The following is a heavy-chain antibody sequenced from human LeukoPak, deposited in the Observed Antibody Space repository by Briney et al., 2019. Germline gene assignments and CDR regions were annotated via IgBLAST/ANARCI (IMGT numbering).Heavy chain of an antibody. Sequence: SETLSLTCTVSGGSISSGYYYWSWIRQPPGKGLEWIGYIYYSGSTYYNPSLKSRVTISVDTSKNQFSLKLSSVTAADTAVYYCARVWGLRSSHYYFDYWGQGTLVTVSS. V-gene: IGHV4-30-4*01. J-gene: IGHJ4*02. D-gene: IGHD3-16*01. CDR2: IYYSGST. CDR1: GGSISSGYYY. CDR3: ARVWGLRSSHYYFDY.